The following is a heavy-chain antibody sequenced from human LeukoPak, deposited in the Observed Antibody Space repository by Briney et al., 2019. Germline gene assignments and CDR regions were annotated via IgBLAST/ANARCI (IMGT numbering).Heavy chain of an antibody. Sequence: ASVKVSCKASGYTYTSYGISWVRQAPGQGLEWMGWISAYNGNTNYAQKLQGRVTMTTDTSTSTAYMELRSLRSDDTAVYYCARAGGFNWNYPWDLDYWGQGTLVTVSS. J-gene: IGHJ4*02. V-gene: IGHV1-18*01. CDR2: ISAYNGNT. CDR1: GYTYTSYG. D-gene: IGHD1-7*01. CDR3: ARAGGFNWNYPWDLDY.